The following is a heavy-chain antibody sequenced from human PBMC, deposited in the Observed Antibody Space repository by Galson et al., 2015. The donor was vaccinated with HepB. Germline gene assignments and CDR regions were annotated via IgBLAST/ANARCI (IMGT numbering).Heavy chain of an antibody. CDR1: GGSISSGGYY. D-gene: IGHD3-16*01. V-gene: IGHV4-31*03. Sequence: TLSLTCTVSGGSISSGGYYWSWIRQHPGKGLEWIGYIYYSGSTYYNPSLKSRVTISVDTSKNQFSLKLNSLTAADTAVYYCARGGSDAWYRALDYWGQGTLVTVSS. J-gene: IGHJ4*02. CDR2: IYYSGST. CDR3: ARGGSDAWYRALDY.